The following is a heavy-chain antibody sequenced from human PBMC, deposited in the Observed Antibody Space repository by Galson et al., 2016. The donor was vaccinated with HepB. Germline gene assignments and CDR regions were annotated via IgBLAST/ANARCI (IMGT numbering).Heavy chain of an antibody. CDR2: TFYRSNWQN. V-gene: IGHV6-1*01. CDR3: ARSYLLGRGFGW. D-gene: IGHD7-27*01. J-gene: IGHJ4*02. CDR1: GDSVSSNSAG. Sequence: CAISGDSVSSNSAGWNWIRQSPSRGLEWLGRTFYRSNWQNDYAESVKSRITINPDTSKNQFSLQLNSGTPDDPAMDYCARSYLLGRGFGWWGQGTLVTVSS.